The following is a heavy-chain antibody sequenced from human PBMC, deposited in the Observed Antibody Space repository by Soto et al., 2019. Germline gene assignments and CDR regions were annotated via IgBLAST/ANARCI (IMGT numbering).Heavy chain of an antibody. J-gene: IGHJ6*02. CDR1: GFTFSSYG. CDR3: ARSGTAHYYGMDV. V-gene: IGHV3-30*03. Sequence: PGGSLRLSCAASGFTFSSYGMHWVRQAPGKGLEWVAVISYDGSNKYYADSVKGRFTISRDNSKNTLYLQMNSLRAEDTAVYYCARSGTAHYYGMDVWGQGTTVTVSS. CDR2: ISYDGSNK. D-gene: IGHD1-1*01.